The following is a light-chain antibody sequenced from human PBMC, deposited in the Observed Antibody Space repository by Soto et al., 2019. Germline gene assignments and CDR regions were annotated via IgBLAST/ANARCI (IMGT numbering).Light chain of an antibody. V-gene: IGLV2-14*01. CDR1: SSDIGAYNY. J-gene: IGLJ1*01. Sequence: QSVLTQPASVSGSPGQSITISCTGSSSDIGAYNYVSWFQQYPGKAPKLIISEVSNRPSGVSNRFSGSKSGIAASLTISGLQTEDEADYFCFSFTTDWTHVFGTGTKLTVL. CDR2: EVS. CDR3: FSFTTDWTHV.